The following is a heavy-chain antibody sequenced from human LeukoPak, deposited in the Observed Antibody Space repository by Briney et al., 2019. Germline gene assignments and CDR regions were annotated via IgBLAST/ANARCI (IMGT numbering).Heavy chain of an antibody. J-gene: IGHJ4*02. V-gene: IGHV4-34*01. D-gene: IGHD2-15*01. CDR1: GGSFSGYY. Sequence: PSETLSLTCAVYGGSFSGYYWSWIRHPPGKGLEWIGEINHSGSTNYNPSLKSRVTISVDTSKNQFSLKLSSVTAADTAVYYCARGRSILAYWGQGTLVTVSS. CDR2: INHSGST. CDR3: ARGRSILAY.